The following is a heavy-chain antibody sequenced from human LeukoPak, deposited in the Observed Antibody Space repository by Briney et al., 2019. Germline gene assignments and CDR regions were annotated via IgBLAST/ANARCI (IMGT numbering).Heavy chain of an antibody. Sequence: GGSLRLSCAASGFTFSDYYMSWIRQAPGKGLEWVSYISGSGDYTNYAGSVKGRFTISRDNAKNSLYLQMNSLGADDTAVYYCARDGYSSGWFFWGQGTMVTVSS. V-gene: IGHV3-11*06. CDR3: ARDGYSSGWFF. CDR2: ISGSGDYT. CDR1: GFTFSDYY. D-gene: IGHD6-19*01. J-gene: IGHJ3*01.